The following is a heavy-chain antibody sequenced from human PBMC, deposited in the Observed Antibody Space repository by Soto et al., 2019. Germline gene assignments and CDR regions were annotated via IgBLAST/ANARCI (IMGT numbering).Heavy chain of an antibody. CDR1: GGSISSGGYY. CDR3: ARAAPTYYYDSSGYYYLDY. Sequence: SETLSLTCTVSGGSISSGGYYWSWIRQHPGKGLEWIGYIYYSGSTYYNPSLKSRVTISVDTSKNQFSLKLSSVTAADTAVYYCARAAPTYYYDSSGYYYLDYWGQGTLVTVS. D-gene: IGHD3-22*01. J-gene: IGHJ4*02. CDR2: IYYSGST. V-gene: IGHV4-31*03.